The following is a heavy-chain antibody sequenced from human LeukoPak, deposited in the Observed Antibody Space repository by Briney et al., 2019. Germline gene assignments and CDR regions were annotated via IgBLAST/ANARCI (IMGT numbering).Heavy chain of an antibody. CDR3: ARAPESGYYTNWFDP. J-gene: IGHJ5*02. CDR2: IKHDGSEK. Sequence: GGSLRLSCAASGFSFSSYWMSWVRQAPGKGLEWLANIKHDGSEKYYVGSVKGRFTISRDNAKNSLYLQMNSLRAEDTAVYYCARAPESGYYTNWFDPWGQGTLVTVSS. CDR1: GFSFSSYW. D-gene: IGHD3-3*01. V-gene: IGHV3-7*03.